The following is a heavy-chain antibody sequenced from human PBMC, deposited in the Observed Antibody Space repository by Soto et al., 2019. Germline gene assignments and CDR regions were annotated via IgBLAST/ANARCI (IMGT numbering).Heavy chain of an antibody. CDR3: ASRGYDSRQGVDFDY. Sequence: SVKVSCKASGGTFSSYTISWVRQAPGQGLEWMGRIIPILGIANYAQKFQGRVTITADKSTSTAYMELSSLRSEDTAVYYCASRGYDSRQGVDFDYWGQGTLVTVSS. J-gene: IGHJ4*02. V-gene: IGHV1-69*02. D-gene: IGHD5-12*01. CDR1: GGTFSSYT. CDR2: IIPILGIA.